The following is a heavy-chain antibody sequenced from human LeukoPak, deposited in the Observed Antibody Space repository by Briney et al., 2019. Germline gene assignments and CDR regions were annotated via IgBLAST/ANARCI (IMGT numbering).Heavy chain of an antibody. J-gene: IGHJ5*02. CDR1: GGSISSYY. CDR3: ARYNWNTWFDP. V-gene: IGHV4-59*01. CDR2: IYYSGST. D-gene: IGHD1-1*01. Sequence: ASETLSLTCTVSGGSISSYYWSWIRQPPGKGLEWIGYIYYSGSTNYNPSLKSRVTISVDASKNQFSLKLSSVTAADTAVYYCARYNWNTWFDPWGQGALVTVSS.